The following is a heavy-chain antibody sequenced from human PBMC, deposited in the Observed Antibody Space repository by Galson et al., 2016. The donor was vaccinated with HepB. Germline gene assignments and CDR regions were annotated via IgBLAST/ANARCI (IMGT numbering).Heavy chain of an antibody. Sequence: TLSLTCAVSGGSISSGGYYWSWIRQHPGVGLEWIGHIYYSGTVYYNPSLKSRVAISVDKSKNQFSLTLSSVTAADTAVYFCAREVHDSSVDWFDPWGQGILVTVSP. D-gene: IGHD3-22*01. CDR3: AREVHDSSVDWFDP. V-gene: IGHV4-31*11. CDR2: IYYSGTV. J-gene: IGHJ5*02. CDR1: GGSISSGGYY.